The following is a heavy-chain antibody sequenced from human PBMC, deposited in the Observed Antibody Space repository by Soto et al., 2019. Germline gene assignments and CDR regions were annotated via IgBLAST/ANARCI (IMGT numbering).Heavy chain of an antibody. V-gene: IGHV4-59*01. D-gene: IGHD3-9*01. J-gene: IGHJ3*02. CDR1: GGSISSYY. CDR2: IYYSGST. Sequence: SETLSLTCTVSGGSISSYYWSWIRQPPGKGLEWIGYIYYSGSTNYNPSLKSRVTISVDTSKNQFSLKLSSVTAADTAVYYCARENDILTGYDAFDIWGQGTMVTVSS. CDR3: ARENDILTGYDAFDI.